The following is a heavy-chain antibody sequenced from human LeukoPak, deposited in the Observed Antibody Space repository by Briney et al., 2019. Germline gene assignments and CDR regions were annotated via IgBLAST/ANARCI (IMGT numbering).Heavy chain of an antibody. D-gene: IGHD3-22*01. J-gene: IGHJ4*02. V-gene: IGHV1-46*01. Sequence: ASVKVSCKASGYTFTSYYMHWVRQAPGQGLEWMGIINTSGGSTNYAQKFQGRVTMTRDMSTSTVYMELSSLRSEDTAVYYCARGKTYYYDSSGYAFDYWGQGTLVTVSS. CDR3: ARGKTYYYDSSGYAFDY. CDR2: INTSGGST. CDR1: GYTFTSYY.